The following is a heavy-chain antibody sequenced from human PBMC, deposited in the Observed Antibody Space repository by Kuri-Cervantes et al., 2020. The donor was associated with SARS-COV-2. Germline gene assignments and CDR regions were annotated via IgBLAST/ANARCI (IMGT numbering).Heavy chain of an antibody. Sequence: GESLKISCAASGFTFSSYSMNWVRQAPGKGLEWVSSISSSSSYIYYADSVKGRFTISRDNAKNSLYLQMNSLRAEDTAVYYCARDIKYQLLYPGWGMDVWGQGTTVTVSS. CDR3: ARDIKYQLLYPGWGMDV. CDR2: ISSSSSYI. J-gene: IGHJ6*02. CDR1: GFTFSSYS. D-gene: IGHD2-2*02. V-gene: IGHV3-21*01.